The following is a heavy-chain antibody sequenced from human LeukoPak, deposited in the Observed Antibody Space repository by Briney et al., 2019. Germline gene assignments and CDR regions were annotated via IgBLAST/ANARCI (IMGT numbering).Heavy chain of an antibody. CDR2: ISFGNRYI. J-gene: IGHJ6*02. CDR3: ARVGSSSSLGYHGMDV. CDR1: GFICNDYN. V-gene: IGHV3-21*01. D-gene: IGHD6-13*01. Sequence: GGSLRLSCAASGFICNDYNMHWVRQAPGKGLEWVASISFGNRYIYHADSVKGRFTISRDSAKNSLYLQMNSLRVEDTAVYYCARVGSSSSLGYHGMDVWGQGTTVTVSS.